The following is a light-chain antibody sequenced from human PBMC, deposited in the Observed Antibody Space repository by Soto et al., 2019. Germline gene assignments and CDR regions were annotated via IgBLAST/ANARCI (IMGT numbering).Light chain of an antibody. Sequence: QSVLTQPPSASGSPGQSVAISCTGTSSDVGGYNYVSWYQLHPGKAPKLMIYVVNMRPSGVPDRFSGSKSGNTASLTVSGLRAEDEADYYCSSYAGSNNYVFGTGTKVTVL. CDR1: SSDVGGYNY. V-gene: IGLV2-8*01. CDR3: SSYAGSNNYV. CDR2: VVN. J-gene: IGLJ1*01.